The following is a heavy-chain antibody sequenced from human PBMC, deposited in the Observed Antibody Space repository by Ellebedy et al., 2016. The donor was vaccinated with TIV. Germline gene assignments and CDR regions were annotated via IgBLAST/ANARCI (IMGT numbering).Heavy chain of an antibody. CDR3: ARRGFSGNDYAYFDY. D-gene: IGHD5-12*01. CDR2: ISTYNGET. CDR1: GYTFTTYG. J-gene: IGHJ4*02. V-gene: IGHV1-18*04. Sequence: AASVKVSCKASGYTFTTYGITWARQAPGQGLEWLGWISTYNGETDYAQDLHVRVTMTADTSTSTAYMELTGLRSDDTAIYYCARRGFSGNDYAYFDYWGQGTLVTVSS.